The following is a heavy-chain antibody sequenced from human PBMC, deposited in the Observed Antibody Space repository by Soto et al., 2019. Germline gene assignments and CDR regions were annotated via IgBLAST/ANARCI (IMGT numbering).Heavy chain of an antibody. CDR1: GGSMSSNY. J-gene: IGHJ4*02. CDR2: IYFQGST. V-gene: IGHV4-59*12. CDR3: ARDKITGLFDY. Sequence: SETLSLTCAVSGGSMSSNYWSWIRQAPGKGLEWVGYIYFQGSTNYNPSLRSRVTIPVDTSKNQFSLKLTSVTAADTAVYYCARDKITGLFDYWGQGTLVTVSS. D-gene: IGHD2-8*02.